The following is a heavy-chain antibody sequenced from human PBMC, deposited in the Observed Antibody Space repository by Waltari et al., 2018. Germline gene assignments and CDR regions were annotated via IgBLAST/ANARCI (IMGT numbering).Heavy chain of an antibody. CDR2: IIPIYGTA. Sequence: QVQLVQSGAEVKKPGSSVKVSCKASGGTFSSYAISWVRQAPGQGLEWMGGIIPIYGTANYAQKCQGRVTITADESTGTAYMELSSLGSEDTAVYYCARVSRFLEWLSHHYYYYGMDVWGQGTTVTVSS. V-gene: IGHV1-69*01. D-gene: IGHD3-3*01. J-gene: IGHJ6*02. CDR3: ARVSRFLEWLSHHYYYYGMDV. CDR1: GGTFSSYA.